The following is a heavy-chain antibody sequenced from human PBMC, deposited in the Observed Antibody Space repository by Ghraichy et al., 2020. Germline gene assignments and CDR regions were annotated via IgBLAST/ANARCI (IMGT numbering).Heavy chain of an antibody. CDR2: INSDGSST. D-gene: IGHD3-10*01. Sequence: GESLNISCAASGFTFSTYWMHWVRQAPGKGLVWVSRINSDGSSTSYADSVRGRFTISRDNAKNTLYLQMDSLRADDRAVDYCARPIYCSGSFYGDYWGQGTLVTVSS. CDR1: GFTFSTYW. J-gene: IGHJ4*02. V-gene: IGHV3-74*01. CDR3: ARPIYCSGSFYGDY.